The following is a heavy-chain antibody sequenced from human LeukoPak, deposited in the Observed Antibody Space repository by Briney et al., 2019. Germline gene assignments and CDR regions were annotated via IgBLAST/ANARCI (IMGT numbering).Heavy chain of an antibody. CDR2: IYYSGST. CDR1: GGSISSYY. Sequence: PSETLSLTCTVSGGSISSYYWSWIRQPPGKGLEWIGYIYYSGSTNYNSSLKSRVTISVDTSKNQFSLKLSSVTAADTAVYYCARDGDDSSGYLSAFGIWGQGTMVTVSS. V-gene: IGHV4-59*01. CDR3: ARDGDDSSGYLSAFGI. D-gene: IGHD3-22*01. J-gene: IGHJ3*02.